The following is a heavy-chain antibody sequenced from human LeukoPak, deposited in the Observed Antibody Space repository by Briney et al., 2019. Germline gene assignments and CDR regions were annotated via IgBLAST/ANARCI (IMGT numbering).Heavy chain of an antibody. CDR1: GFSFSESV. D-gene: IGHD6-13*01. Sequence: GGSLRLSCVASGFSFSESVMSWVRQATGKGLEWVSVIYSGGSTYYADSVKGRFTISRDNSKNTLYLQMNSLRAEDTAVYYCARAIGSSWYGWFDPWGQGTLVTVSS. J-gene: IGHJ5*02. CDR3: ARAIGSSWYGWFDP. CDR2: IYSGGST. V-gene: IGHV3-66*02.